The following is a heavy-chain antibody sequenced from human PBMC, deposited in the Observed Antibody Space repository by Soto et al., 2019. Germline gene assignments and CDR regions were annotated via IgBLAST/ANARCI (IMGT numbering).Heavy chain of an antibody. Sequence: SETLSLTCTVSGFPISSYYGGWFRQPPGKGLEWIGYIYYSGSTTYHPSLKSRVTISVDTSKNQFSLNLTSVTAADTAVYYCAKNWNWGSLVHWGQGTLVTVSS. J-gene: IGHJ4*02. CDR3: AKNWNWGSLVH. D-gene: IGHD7-27*01. V-gene: IGHV4-59*08. CDR2: IYYSGST. CDR1: GFPISSYY.